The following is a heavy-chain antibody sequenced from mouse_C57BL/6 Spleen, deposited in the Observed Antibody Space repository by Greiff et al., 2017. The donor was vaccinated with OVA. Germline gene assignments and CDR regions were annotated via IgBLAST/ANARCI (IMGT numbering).Heavy chain of an antibody. CDR2: IDPSDSYT. CDR1: GYTFTSYW. D-gene: IGHD2-4*01. Sequence: VQLQQPGAELVKPGASVKLSCKASGYTFTSYWMQWVKQRPGQGLEWIGEIDPSDSYTNYNQKFKGKATLTVDTSSSTAYMQLSSLTSEDSAVYYCARCDYGYYYAMDYWGQGTSVTVSS. J-gene: IGHJ4*01. V-gene: IGHV1-50*01. CDR3: ARCDYGYYYAMDY.